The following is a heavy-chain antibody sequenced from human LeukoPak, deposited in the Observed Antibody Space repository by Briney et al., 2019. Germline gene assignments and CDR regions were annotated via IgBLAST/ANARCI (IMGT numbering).Heavy chain of an antibody. V-gene: IGHV3-53*01. CDR1: GFTVSSNY. CDR2: IYSGSST. CDR3: TRPHDASHI. J-gene: IGHJ3*02. Sequence: PGGSLRLSCAASGFTVSSNYMSWVRQAPGKGLEWVSLIYSGSSTFYADSVKGRFTVSRDNSKNTLYLQMNRLRAEDTAVYYCTRPHDASHIWGQGTKVTVSS.